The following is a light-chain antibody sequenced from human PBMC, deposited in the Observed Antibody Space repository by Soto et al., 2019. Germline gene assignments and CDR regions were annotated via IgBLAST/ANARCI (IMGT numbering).Light chain of an antibody. J-gene: IGLJ1*01. CDR2: DVV. CDR3: SSYTSTMTNV. CDR1: SSDVGGFNS. Sequence: QSVLTQPASVSGSPGQSITISCTGTSSDVGGFNSVSWYQLRPGTAPKLILYDVVDRPSGVSYRFSGSKSGNTASLTTSGLQAADEADYFCSSYTSTMTNVFGSGTKVTVL. V-gene: IGLV2-14*03.